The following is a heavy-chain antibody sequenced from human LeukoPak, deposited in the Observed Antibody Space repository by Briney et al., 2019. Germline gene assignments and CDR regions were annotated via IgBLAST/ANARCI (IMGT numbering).Heavy chain of an antibody. CDR2: IYWDDDK. CDR1: GFSLSTSGVG. Sequence: SGPTLVKPTQTLTLTCTFSGFSLSTSGVGVGWIRQPPGKALEWLALIYWDDDKRYSPSLKSRLTINKDTSKNQVVLTMTNMDPVDTATYYCAHRWYDILTGSRPFDYWGQGTLVTVSS. CDR3: AHRWYDILTGSRPFDY. J-gene: IGHJ4*02. D-gene: IGHD3-9*01. V-gene: IGHV2-5*02.